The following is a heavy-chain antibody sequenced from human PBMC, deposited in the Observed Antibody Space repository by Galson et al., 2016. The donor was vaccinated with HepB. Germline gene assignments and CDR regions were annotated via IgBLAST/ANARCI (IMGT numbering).Heavy chain of an antibody. CDR2: TYRDGNE. Sequence: PALVKPTQTLTLTCSVSGLSLNTSGVGVGWIRQSPGKALDCLAVTYRDGNERYSPAMRNRLSITKDTAKNLVVLTVTNVDPVDTATYYCAFMKIHYDVLSGYFRAVATFDYWGQGTLVTVSS. J-gene: IGHJ4*02. CDR3: AFMKIHYDVLSGYFRAVATFDY. V-gene: IGHV2-5*02. CDR1: GLSLNTSGVG. D-gene: IGHD3-3*01.